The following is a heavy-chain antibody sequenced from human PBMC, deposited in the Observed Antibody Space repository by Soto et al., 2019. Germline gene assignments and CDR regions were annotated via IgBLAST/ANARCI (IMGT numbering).Heavy chain of an antibody. CDR1: GFTFSNYA. V-gene: IGHV3-9*01. J-gene: IGHJ4*02. D-gene: IGHD4-4*01. CDR3: AKDKLYSNYEYYFDH. Sequence: HPGGSLRLSCAASGFTFSNYAMHWVRQAPGKGLEWVSGISWNSGTIGYADSVKGRFTISRDNAKNSLYLQMNSLRAEDTALYYCAKDKLYSNYEYYFDHWGQGTLVTGLL. CDR2: ISWNSGTI.